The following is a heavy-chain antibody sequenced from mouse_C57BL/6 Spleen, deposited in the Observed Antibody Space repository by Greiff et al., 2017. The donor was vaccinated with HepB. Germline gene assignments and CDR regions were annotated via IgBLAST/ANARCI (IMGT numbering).Heavy chain of an antibody. V-gene: IGHV5-4*01. CDR2: ISDGGSYT. J-gene: IGHJ4*01. CDR1: GFTFSSYA. CDR3: ARELPAMDY. Sequence: DVKLVESGGGLVKPGGSLKLSCAASGFTFSSYAMSWVRQTPEKRLEWVATISDGGSYTYYPDNVKGRFTISRDNAKNNLYLQMSHLKSEDTAMYYCARELPAMDYWGQGTSVTVSS. D-gene: IGHD1-1*01.